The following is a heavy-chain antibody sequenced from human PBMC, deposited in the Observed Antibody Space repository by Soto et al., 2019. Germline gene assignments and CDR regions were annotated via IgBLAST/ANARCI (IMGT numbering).Heavy chain of an antibody. J-gene: IGHJ6*02. CDR3: ARGSQVVATYYYYYGMDV. CDR1: GGSFSGYY. CDR2: INHSGST. Sequence: SETLSLTCAVYGGSFSGYYWSWIHQPPGKGLEWIGEINHSGSTNYNPSLKSRVTISVDTSKNQFSLKLSSVTAADTAVYYCARGSQVVATYYYYYGMDVWGQGTTVTVSS. D-gene: IGHD2-15*01. V-gene: IGHV4-34*01.